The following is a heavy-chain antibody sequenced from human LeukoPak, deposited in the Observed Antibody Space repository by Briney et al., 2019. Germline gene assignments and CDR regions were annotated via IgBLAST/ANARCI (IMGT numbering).Heavy chain of an antibody. V-gene: IGHV3-74*01. CDR3: ARDMQWLALEALDY. CDR1: GFTFSSYW. Sequence: QPGGSLRLSCEASGFTFSSYWMHWVRQAPGKGLVWVSRINSDGSSASYADSVKGRFTISRDNAKNTVFLQMNSLRAEDTAVYYCARDMQWLALEALDYWGQGTLVTVSS. CDR2: INSDGSSA. J-gene: IGHJ4*02. D-gene: IGHD6-19*01.